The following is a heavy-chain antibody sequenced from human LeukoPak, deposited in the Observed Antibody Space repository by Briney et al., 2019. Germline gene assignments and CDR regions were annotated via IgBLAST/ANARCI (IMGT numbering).Heavy chain of an antibody. CDR2: INAGNGNT. CDR1: GYTFTSYA. Sequence: ASVKVSCKASGYTFTSYAMHWVRQAPGQRLEWMGWINAGNGNTKYSQKFQGRVTITRDTSISTAYMELSRLRSDDTAVYYCARDRRGDFDYWGQGTLVTVSS. J-gene: IGHJ4*02. D-gene: IGHD3-10*01. V-gene: IGHV1-3*01. CDR3: ARDRRGDFDY.